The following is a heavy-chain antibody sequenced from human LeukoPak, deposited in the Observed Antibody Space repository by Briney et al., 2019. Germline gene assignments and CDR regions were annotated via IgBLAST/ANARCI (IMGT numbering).Heavy chain of an antibody. D-gene: IGHD4-17*01. CDR1: GGSISSYY. J-gene: IGHJ4*02. CDR3: ARGYEDGDYLQPPFDY. CDR2: IYYSGST. Sequence: SETLSLTCTVSGGSISSYYWSWIRQPPGKGLEWIGYIYYSGSTNYNPSLKSRVTISVDTSKNQFSLRLSSVTAADTALYYCARGYEDGDYLQPPFDYWGQGTLVTVSS. V-gene: IGHV4-59*01.